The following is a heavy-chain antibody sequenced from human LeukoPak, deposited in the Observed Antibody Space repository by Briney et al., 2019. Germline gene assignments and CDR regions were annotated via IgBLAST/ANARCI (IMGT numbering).Heavy chain of an antibody. CDR2: LSPVLA. D-gene: IGHD6-6*01. Sequence: SVRVSCKVAGGTINNFAISWVRQAPEQGLEWMGGLSPVLATYAQKFQGRVTITADESTDTVYMELGSLTSEDTATYFCARDREISARPGGWFDPWGQGTLVTVSS. CDR3: ARDREISARPGGWFDP. V-gene: IGHV1-69*13. CDR1: GGTINNFA. J-gene: IGHJ5*02.